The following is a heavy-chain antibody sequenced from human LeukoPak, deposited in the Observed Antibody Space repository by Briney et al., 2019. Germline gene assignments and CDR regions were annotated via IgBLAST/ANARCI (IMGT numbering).Heavy chain of an antibody. CDR1: GGSISSSSYY. CDR2: IYYSGST. J-gene: IGHJ4*02. Sequence: SDPLSLTCTVSGGSISSSSYYWGWIRQPPGKGLEWIGSIYYSGSTYYNPSLKSRVTISADTSKNQFSLKLSSVTAADTAVYYCARLTGGAVDYWGQGTLVTVSS. D-gene: IGHD1-14*01. V-gene: IGHV4-39*01. CDR3: ARLTGGAVDY.